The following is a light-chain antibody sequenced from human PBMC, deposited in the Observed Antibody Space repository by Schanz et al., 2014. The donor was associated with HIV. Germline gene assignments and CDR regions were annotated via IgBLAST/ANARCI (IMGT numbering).Light chain of an antibody. J-gene: IGKJ4*01. CDR1: QSVSSSY. CDR3: QYFGNSGGT. CDR2: ATS. V-gene: IGKV3-20*01. Sequence: EIVLTQSPATLSVSPGERATLSCRASQSVSSSYLAWYQQKPGQPPRLVIYATSTRAAGIPDRFSGTGSGTDFTLTISSLEPEDFAVYYCQYFGNSGGTFGGGTKVEIK.